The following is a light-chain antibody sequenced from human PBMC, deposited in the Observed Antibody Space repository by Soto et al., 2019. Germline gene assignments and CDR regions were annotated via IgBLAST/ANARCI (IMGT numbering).Light chain of an antibody. V-gene: IGKV3-15*01. CDR2: GAS. Sequence: EIVMTQSPATLSVSPGERATLSYRASQSVSSNLAWYQQKPGQAPRLLIYGASTRATGIPARFSGSGSGTEFTLTISSLQSEDFAVYYCQQYNNWPGITFGGGTKVEIK. CDR3: QQYNNWPGIT. J-gene: IGKJ4*01. CDR1: QSVSSN.